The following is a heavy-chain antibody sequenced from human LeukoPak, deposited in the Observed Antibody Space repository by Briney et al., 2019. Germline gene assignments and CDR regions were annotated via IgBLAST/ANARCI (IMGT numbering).Heavy chain of an antibody. CDR2: IYSGGDT. CDR1: GFTVSRNY. J-gene: IGHJ4*02. CDR3: AGSPPASPFAY. V-gene: IGHV3-66*02. D-gene: IGHD2-2*01. Sequence: GGSLRLSCTASGFTVSRNYMSWVRQAPGKGLEWVSVIYSGGDTYYADSVKGRFTISRDISENTLCLQMDNLRAEDTPFYYCAGSPPASPFAYWGQEPLVTVSS.